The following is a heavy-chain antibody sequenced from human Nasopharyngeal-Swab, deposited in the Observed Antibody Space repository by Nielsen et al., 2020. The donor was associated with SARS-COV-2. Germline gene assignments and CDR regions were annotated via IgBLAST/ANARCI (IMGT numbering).Heavy chain of an antibody. V-gene: IGHV3-30*04. J-gene: IGHJ4*02. CDR2: ISYDGSNK. CDR3: ARDRPRYSSGWNVLGF. Sequence: GESLKISCAASGFTFSSYAMHWVRQAPGKGLEWVAVISYDGSNKYYADSVKGRFTISRDNSKNTLYLQMNSLRAEDTAVYYCARDRPRYSSGWNVLGFWSQGTLVTVSS. CDR1: GFTFSSYA. D-gene: IGHD6-19*01.